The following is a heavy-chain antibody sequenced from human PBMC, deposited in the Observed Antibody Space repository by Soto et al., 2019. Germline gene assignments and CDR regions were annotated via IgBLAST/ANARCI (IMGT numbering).Heavy chain of an antibody. D-gene: IGHD2-15*01. J-gene: IGHJ4*02. CDR1: GFTFSSYG. Sequence: QVQLVESGGGVVQPGRSLRLSCAASGFTFSSYGMHWVRQAPGKGLEWVAVIWYDGSNKYYADSVKGRFTISRDNSKNTLYRQMNSLRAEDTAVYYCARDSCSGGSCYPDYWGQGTLVTVCS. V-gene: IGHV3-33*01. CDR2: IWYDGSNK. CDR3: ARDSCSGGSCYPDY.